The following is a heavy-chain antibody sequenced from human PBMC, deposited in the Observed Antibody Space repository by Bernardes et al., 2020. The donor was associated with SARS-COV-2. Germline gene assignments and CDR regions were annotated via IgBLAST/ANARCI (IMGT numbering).Heavy chain of an antibody. J-gene: IGHJ4*02. D-gene: IGHD1-26*01. CDR1: GFTFTDYY. CDR3: ARDLRSNSEWEEMAF. CDR2: ISGTGHII. V-gene: IGHV3-11*01. Sequence: GGSLRLSCAASGFTFTDYYMTWVRQAPGKGLEWISYISGTGHIIYYADSVKGRFTVSKDNGRNSLFLQMNSLRAEDTAVYYCARDLRSNSEWEEMAFWGQGTLVSVSS.